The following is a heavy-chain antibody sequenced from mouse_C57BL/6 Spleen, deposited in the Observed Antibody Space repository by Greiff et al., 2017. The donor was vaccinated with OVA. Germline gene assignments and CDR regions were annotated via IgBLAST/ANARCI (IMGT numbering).Heavy chain of an antibody. V-gene: IGHV1-64*01. J-gene: IGHJ1*03. Sequence: QVQLKQPGAELVKPGASVKLSCKASGYTFTSYWMHWVKQRPGQGLEWIGMIHPNSGSTNYNEKFKSKATLTVDKSSSTAYMQLSSLTSEDSAVYYCARTPLYYYGSSYWYFDVWGTGTTVTVSS. D-gene: IGHD1-1*01. CDR1: GYTFTSYW. CDR3: ARTPLYYYGSSYWYFDV. CDR2: IHPNSGST.